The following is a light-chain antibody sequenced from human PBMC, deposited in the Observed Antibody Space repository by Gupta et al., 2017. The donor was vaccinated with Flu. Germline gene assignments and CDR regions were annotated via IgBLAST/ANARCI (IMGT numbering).Light chain of an antibody. V-gene: IGKV1-5*03. J-gene: IGKJ1*01. CDR3: QQYNSYSGT. CDR2: KAS. Sequence: DIQMTQSPSTLSASVGDRVTITCRASQSISSWLAWYQQKPGKAPKLLIYKASSLESGVPSRFSGSRCGTEFTLPISSLQPDDFATYYCQQYNSYSGTFGQGTKVEIK. CDR1: QSISSW.